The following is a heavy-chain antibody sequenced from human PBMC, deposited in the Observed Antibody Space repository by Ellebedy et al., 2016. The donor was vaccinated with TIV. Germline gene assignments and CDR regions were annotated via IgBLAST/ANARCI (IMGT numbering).Heavy chain of an antibody. Sequence: PGGSLRLSCAASGFTFSDHYMDWVRQAPGKGLEWVGRTRNKANSYTTEYAASVKGRLTISRDDSKNSLYLQMNSLKTEDTAVYYCVSPAGSSGYWEAFDIWGQGTMVTVSS. CDR3: VSPAGSSGYWEAFDI. CDR2: TRNKANSYTT. CDR1: GFTFSDHY. J-gene: IGHJ3*02. D-gene: IGHD3-22*01. V-gene: IGHV3-72*01.